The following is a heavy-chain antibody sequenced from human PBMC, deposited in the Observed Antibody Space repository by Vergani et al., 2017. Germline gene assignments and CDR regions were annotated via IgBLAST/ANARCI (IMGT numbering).Heavy chain of an antibody. Sequence: EVDLVESGGGLAQPGGSLRLSCEASGITFWKFGMHWVRQGPGKGLEWVSSISGNNDDVYYADSVKGRFTISRDNAKNSLYLDMSSRRAEDTAVYYCVRDVRVSRTWGQGTLVAVSS. CDR1: GITFWKFG. CDR3: VRDVRVSRT. V-gene: IGHV3-21*01. CDR2: ISGNNDDV. J-gene: IGHJ3*01.